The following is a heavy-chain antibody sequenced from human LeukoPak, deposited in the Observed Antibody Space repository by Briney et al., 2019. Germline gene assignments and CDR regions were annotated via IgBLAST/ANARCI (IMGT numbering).Heavy chain of an antibody. Sequence: ASVKVSCKASGYTFTSYDINWVRQATGQGLEWMGWMNPNSGNTGYAQKFQGRVTMTRNTSISTAYMAMSSLRSEDTAVYYCASWRDYDSSGYYVDYWGQGTLVTVSS. D-gene: IGHD3-22*01. CDR2: MNPNSGNT. CDR3: ASWRDYDSSGYYVDY. CDR1: GYTFTSYD. V-gene: IGHV1-8*01. J-gene: IGHJ4*02.